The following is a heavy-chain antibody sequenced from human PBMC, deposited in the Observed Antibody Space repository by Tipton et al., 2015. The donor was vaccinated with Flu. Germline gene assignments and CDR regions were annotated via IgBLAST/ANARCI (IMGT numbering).Heavy chain of an antibody. CDR1: GGSFSGYY. V-gene: IGHV4-34*01. CDR3: ARDLCGGDCYFDAFDI. D-gene: IGHD2-21*02. Sequence: LRLSCAVYGGSFSGYYWSWIRQPPGKGLEWIGEINHSGSTYYNPSLKSRVTISVDTSKNQFSLKLGSVTAADTAVYYCARDLCGGDCYFDAFDIWGQGTMVTVSS. CDR2: INHSGST. J-gene: IGHJ3*02.